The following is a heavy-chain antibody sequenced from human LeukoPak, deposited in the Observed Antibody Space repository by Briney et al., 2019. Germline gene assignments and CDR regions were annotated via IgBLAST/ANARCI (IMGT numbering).Heavy chain of an antibody. CDR2: ISYDGSNK. CDR3: ARDHAWSYYYFDY. D-gene: IGHD1-26*01. J-gene: IGHJ4*02. CDR1: GFTFSSYA. V-gene: IGHV3-30*04. Sequence: GGSLRLSCAASGFTFSSYAMHWVRQAPGKGLEWVAVISYDGSNKYYADSVKGRFTISRDNSKNTLYLQMNSLRAEDTAVYYCARDHAWSYYYFDYWGQGTLVTVSS.